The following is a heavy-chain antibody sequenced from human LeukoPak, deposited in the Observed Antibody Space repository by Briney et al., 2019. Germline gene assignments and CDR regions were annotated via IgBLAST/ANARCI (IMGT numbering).Heavy chain of an antibody. CDR3: AGSDYGDYIFDY. CDR1: GGSFSGYY. V-gene: IGHV4-34*01. CDR2: INHSGST. J-gene: IGHJ4*02. Sequence: PSETLSLTCAVYGGSFSGYYWSWIRQPPGKGLEWIGEINHSGSTNYNPSLKSRVTISVDTSKNQFSLKLSSVTAADTAVYYCAGSDYGDYIFDYWGQGTLVTVSS. D-gene: IGHD4-17*01.